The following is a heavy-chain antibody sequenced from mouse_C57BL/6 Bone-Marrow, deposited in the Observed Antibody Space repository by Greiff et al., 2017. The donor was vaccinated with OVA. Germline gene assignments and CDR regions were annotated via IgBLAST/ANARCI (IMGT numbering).Heavy chain of an antibody. J-gene: IGHJ1*03. V-gene: IGHV5-6*01. CDR3: ARERYYGSSFYWYFDV. Sequence: EVQLVESGGDLVKPGGSLKLSCAASGFTFSSYGMSWVRQTPDKRLEWVATISSGGSYTYYPDSVKGRFTISRDNAKNTLYLQMSSLKSEDTAMYYCARERYYGSSFYWYFDVWGTGTTVTVSS. CDR2: ISSGGSYT. D-gene: IGHD1-1*01. CDR1: GFTFSSYG.